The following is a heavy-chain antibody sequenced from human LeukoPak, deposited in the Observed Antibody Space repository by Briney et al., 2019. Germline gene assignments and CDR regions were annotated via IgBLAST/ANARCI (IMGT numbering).Heavy chain of an antibody. CDR1: GGSISSYY. J-gene: IGHJ4*02. Sequence: SETLSLTCSVSGGSISSYYWTWIRQPPGKGLEYIGYIYYSGTTNYNPSLKSRVTISLDTSKKQFFLKLNSVTAADTAVYYCASWRYSGYERYFDYWGQGILVTVSS. CDR2: IYYSGTT. CDR3: ASWRYSGYERYFDY. D-gene: IGHD5-12*01. V-gene: IGHV4-59*01.